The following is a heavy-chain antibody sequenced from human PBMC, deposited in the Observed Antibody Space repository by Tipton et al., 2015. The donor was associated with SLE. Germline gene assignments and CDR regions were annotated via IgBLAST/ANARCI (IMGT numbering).Heavy chain of an antibody. CDR3: ARGEAPRPFAFDI. D-gene: IGHD3-10*01. J-gene: IGHJ3*02. CDR1: DFSVSSSHY. V-gene: IGHV4-38-2*01. CDR2: IHHHGGT. Sequence: TLSLTCAVSDFSVSSSHYCGWFRQPPGKGLEWIGEIHHHGGTNYNPPLKSRVTMSLDTSKNQFFLKLSFVTAADTAVYYCARGEAPRPFAFDIWGQGTMVTVSS.